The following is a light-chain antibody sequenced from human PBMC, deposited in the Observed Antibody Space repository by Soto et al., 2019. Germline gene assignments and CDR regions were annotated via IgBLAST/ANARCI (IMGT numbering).Light chain of an antibody. CDR2: GAS. CDR1: QSVSSSY. Sequence: VITQSAATVSVSPGERVTLSCGGSQSVSSSYLTWYQQKPGQAPRLLIYGASSRATGIPDRFSGSGSGTDFTLTISRLEPEDFAVYYCQQYGSSLTWTFGQGIKVDI. J-gene: IGKJ1*01. V-gene: IGKV3-20*01. CDR3: QQYGSSLTWT.